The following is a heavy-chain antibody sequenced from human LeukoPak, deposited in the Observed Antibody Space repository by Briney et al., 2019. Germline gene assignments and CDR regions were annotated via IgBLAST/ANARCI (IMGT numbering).Heavy chain of an antibody. CDR3: TTDPQYQLLYGYYFDY. Sequence: GGSLRLSCTASGFTFGDYAMSWFRQAPGKGLEWVGFIRSKAYGGTTEYAASVKGRFTISRDDSKSIAYLQMNSLKTEDTAVYYCTTDPQYQLLYGYYFDYWGQGTLVTVSS. J-gene: IGHJ4*02. CDR2: IRSKAYGGTT. D-gene: IGHD2-2*02. CDR1: GFTFGDYA. V-gene: IGHV3-49*03.